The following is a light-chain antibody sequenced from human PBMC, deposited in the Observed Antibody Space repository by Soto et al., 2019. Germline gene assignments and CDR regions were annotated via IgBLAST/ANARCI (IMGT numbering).Light chain of an antibody. V-gene: IGLV2-14*01. CDR2: DVS. CDR3: SSYTSRSTLV. CDR1: SSDVGGYKY. Sequence: QSVLTQPASVSGSPGQSITISCTGTSSDVGGYKYVSWYQQHPGKAPKLMIYDVSNRPSGVSNRFSGSKSGNTASLTISGLPAEDEADYYCSSYTSRSTLVFGTGTKLTVL. J-gene: IGLJ1*01.